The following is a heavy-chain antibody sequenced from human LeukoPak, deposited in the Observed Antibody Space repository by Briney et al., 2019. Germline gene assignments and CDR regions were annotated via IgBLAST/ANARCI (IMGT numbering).Heavy chain of an antibody. V-gene: IGHV3-33*01. CDR1: GFTFSNYA. J-gene: IGHJ4*02. D-gene: IGHD1-1*01. Sequence: GGSLRLSCAASGFTFSNYAMHWVRQAPGKGLEWVAVIWYDGSNKFYADSAKGRFTVSRDNSKKTLYLQMNSLRAEDTAVFYCARQSPLDLYFDYWGQGTLVTVSS. CDR2: IWYDGSNK. CDR3: ARQSPLDLYFDY.